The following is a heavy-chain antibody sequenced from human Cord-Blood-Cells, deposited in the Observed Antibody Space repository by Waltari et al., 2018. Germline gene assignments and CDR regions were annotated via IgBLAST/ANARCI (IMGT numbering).Heavy chain of an antibody. CDR3: ARDDYSNFDY. Sequence: QVQLVQSGAEVKKPGSSVKVSCKASGGTFSSYAISWVRQTPGQGLEWMGGIISIFGTAIYGQKLQGRVTITADESTSTAYMELSSLRSEDTAVYYCARDDYSNFDYWGQGTLVTVSS. V-gene: IGHV1-69*01. D-gene: IGHD4-4*01. J-gene: IGHJ4*02. CDR1: GGTFSSYA. CDR2: IISIFGTA.